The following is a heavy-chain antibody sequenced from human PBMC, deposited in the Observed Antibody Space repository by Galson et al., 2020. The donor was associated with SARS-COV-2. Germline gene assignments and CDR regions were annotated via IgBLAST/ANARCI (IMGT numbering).Heavy chain of an antibody. CDR3: SRVIHLLVGDVVAIWFGS. J-gene: IGHJ4*02. CDR1: GFSLTKAGMC. Sequence: SGPTLVKPKQTLTLNCTFSGFSLTKAGMCVSWIRQPPGKELEWLARIDWDDDKYYSASLKTRLTISKDASKNQVVLTMNNIDPVYTATYYCSRVIHLLVGDVVAIWFGSWCQGTLVTVSS. D-gene: IGHD1-26*01. CDR2: IDWDDDK. V-gene: IGHV2-70*11.